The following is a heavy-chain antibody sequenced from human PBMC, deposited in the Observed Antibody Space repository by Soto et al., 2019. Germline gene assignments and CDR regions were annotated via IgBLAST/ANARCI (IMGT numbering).Heavy chain of an antibody. D-gene: IGHD1-26*01. CDR1: GYSFTRYW. CDR3: ARSGVGAKFYNWFDP. J-gene: IGHJ5*02. CDR2: IYPGDSDT. V-gene: IGHV5-51*01. Sequence: PGESLKLSCTGSGYSFTRYWIGWVRQMPGKGLEWMGIIYPGDSDTRYSPSFQGQVTISADKSISTAYLQWSSLKASDTAMYYCARSGVGAKFYNWFDPWGQGTLVTVSS.